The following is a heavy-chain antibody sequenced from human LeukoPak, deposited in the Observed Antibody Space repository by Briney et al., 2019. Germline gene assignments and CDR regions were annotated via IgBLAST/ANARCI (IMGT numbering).Heavy chain of an antibody. Sequence: GGSLRLSCAASGFSFTSYSMNWVRQAPGKGLEWVSSISSSSGHIYYADSVKGRFTISRDNAKNSLYLQMNSLRAEDTAVYYCAREDYDILTGYYYLDYWGQGTLVTVSS. CDR1: GFSFTSYS. V-gene: IGHV3-21*01. D-gene: IGHD3-9*01. CDR2: ISSSSGHI. J-gene: IGHJ4*02. CDR3: AREDYDILTGYYYLDY.